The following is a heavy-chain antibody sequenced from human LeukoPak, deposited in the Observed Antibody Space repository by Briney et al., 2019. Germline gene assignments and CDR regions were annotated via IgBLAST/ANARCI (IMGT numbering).Heavy chain of an antibody. CDR2: INYSGST. V-gene: IGHV4-34*01. CDR1: GGSFSGYY. CDR3: ARSRDAAMPTDY. D-gene: IGHD5-18*01. Sequence: SETLSLTCAVYGGSFSGYYWSWIRQPPGKGLEWIGEINYSGSTNYNPSLKSRVTISVDTSKNQFSLKLSSVTAADTAVYYCARSRDAAMPTDYWGQGTLVTVSS. J-gene: IGHJ4*02.